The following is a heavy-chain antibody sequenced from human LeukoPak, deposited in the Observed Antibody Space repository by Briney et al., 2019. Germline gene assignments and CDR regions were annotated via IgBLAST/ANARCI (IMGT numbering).Heavy chain of an antibody. CDR3: AKVLPLWFGELFSDY. D-gene: IGHD3-10*01. Sequence: PGGSLRLSCAASGFTFSTNSMNWVRQAPGKGLEWVSSISGSSSYIYYADSVKGRFAISRDNSKNTLYLQMNSLRAEDTAVYYCAKVLPLWFGELFSDYWGQGTLVTVSS. J-gene: IGHJ4*02. V-gene: IGHV3-21*04. CDR2: ISGSSSYI. CDR1: GFTFSTNS.